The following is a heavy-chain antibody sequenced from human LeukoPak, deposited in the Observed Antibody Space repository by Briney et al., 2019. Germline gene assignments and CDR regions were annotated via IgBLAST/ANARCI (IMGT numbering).Heavy chain of an antibody. CDR2: ISGSGGST. J-gene: IGHJ4*02. D-gene: IGHD2-15*01. V-gene: IGHV3-23*01. CDR3: AKHESLGDIVVVVAATRGSYFDY. CDR1: GFTFSNYA. Sequence: GGSLRLSCAASGFTFSNYAMNWVRQAPGKGLEWVSGISGSGGSTYYADSVKGRFTISRDNSKNTLYLQMNSLRAEDTAVYYCAKHESLGDIVVVVAATRGSYFDYWGQGTLVTVSS.